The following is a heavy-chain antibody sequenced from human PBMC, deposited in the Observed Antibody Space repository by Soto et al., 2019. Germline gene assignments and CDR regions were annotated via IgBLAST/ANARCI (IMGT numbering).Heavy chain of an antibody. V-gene: IGHV3-23*01. D-gene: IGHD6-19*01. J-gene: IGHJ4*02. CDR3: ASRTSGWYFDY. CDR1: GFTFSSYA. CDR2: ISGSGGST. Sequence: EVQLLESGGGLVQPGGSLRLSCTASGFTFSSYAMNWVRQAPGKGLEWVSVISGSGGSTYYADSVKGRFTISRDNSKNKLYLQMNSLRAEDTAVYYCASRTSGWYFDYWGQGTPVTVSS.